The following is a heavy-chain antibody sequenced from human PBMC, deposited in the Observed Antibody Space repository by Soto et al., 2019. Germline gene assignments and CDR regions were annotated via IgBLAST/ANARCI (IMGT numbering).Heavy chain of an antibody. Sequence: QVQLVQSGTEVRKPGASVKVSCKASGYTFTNYGINWVRQAPGQGLEWMGWISTYNVNTYYAQKFKGRATLTTDTSTNTAYMELRSLTSDDTAVYYCARALTVTTSLDLWSLGTLVTVSS. J-gene: IGHJ5*02. CDR3: ARALTVTTSLDL. D-gene: IGHD4-17*01. CDR2: ISTYNVNT. CDR1: GYTFTNYG. V-gene: IGHV1-18*04.